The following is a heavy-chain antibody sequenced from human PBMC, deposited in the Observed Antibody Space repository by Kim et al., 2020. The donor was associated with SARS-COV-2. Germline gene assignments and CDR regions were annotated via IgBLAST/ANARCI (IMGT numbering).Heavy chain of an antibody. J-gene: IGHJ4*02. CDR1: GFTFSSYA. CDR2: ISGSGGST. Sequence: GGSLRLFCAASGFTFSSYAMSWVRQASGKGLEWVSAISGSGGSTYYADSVKGRFTISRDNSKNTLYLQMNSQRAEDTAVYYCAKDPGIAVAVFRDYWGQEGLVTVSP. CDR3: AKDPGIAVAVFRDY. V-gene: IGHV3-23*01. D-gene: IGHD6-19*01.